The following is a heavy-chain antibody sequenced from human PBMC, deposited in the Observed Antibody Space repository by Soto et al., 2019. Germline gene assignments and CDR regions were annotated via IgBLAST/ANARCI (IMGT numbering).Heavy chain of an antibody. V-gene: IGHV3-21*01. CDR1: GFTFSSYS. CDR3: ARDREGIAAAGYYMDV. CDR2: ISSSSSYI. J-gene: IGHJ6*03. D-gene: IGHD6-13*01. Sequence: PGGSLRLSCAASGFTFSSYSMNWVRQAPGKGLEWVSSISSSSSYIYYADSVKGRFTISRDNAKNSLYLQMNSLRAEDTAVYYCARDREGIAAAGYYMDVWGKGTTVTVSS.